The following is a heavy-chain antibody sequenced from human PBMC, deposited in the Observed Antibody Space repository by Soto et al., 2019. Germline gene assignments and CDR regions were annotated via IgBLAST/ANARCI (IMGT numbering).Heavy chain of an antibody. Sequence: GGSLRLSCAASGFTFSSYEMNWVRQAPGKGLEWVSYISSSGSTIYYADSVKGRFTISGDNAKNSLYLQMNSLRAEDTAVYYCARDSYYDSSGYSWGQGTMVTVSS. CDR1: GFTFSSYE. CDR3: ARDSYYDSSGYS. V-gene: IGHV3-48*03. D-gene: IGHD3-22*01. CDR2: ISSSGSTI. J-gene: IGHJ5*02.